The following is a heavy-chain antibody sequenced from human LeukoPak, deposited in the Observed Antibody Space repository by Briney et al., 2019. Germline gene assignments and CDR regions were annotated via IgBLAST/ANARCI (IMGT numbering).Heavy chain of an antibody. D-gene: IGHD3-10*01. CDR2: IRSKAYGGTT. Sequence: GGSLRLSCTASGFTFGDYAMSWVRQAPGKGLEWVGFIRSKAYGGTTEYAAPVKGRFTISRDDSKSIAYLQMNSLKTEDTAVYYCTRDTEWFGEFPWGQGTLVTVSS. CDR1: GFTFGDYA. V-gene: IGHV3-49*04. CDR3: TRDTEWFGEFP. J-gene: IGHJ5*02.